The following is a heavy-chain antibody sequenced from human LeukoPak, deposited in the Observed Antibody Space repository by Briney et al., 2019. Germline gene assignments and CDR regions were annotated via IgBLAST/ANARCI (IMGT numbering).Heavy chain of an antibody. V-gene: IGHV3-48*03. Sequence: GGSLRLSCAASGFTFSSYEMNWVRQAPGKGLEWILHISTSGSIIHYADSVKGRFTISRDNAKNSLYLQMNSLRAEDTALYFCARDATTEPGTVYMDVWGKGTTVTISS. CDR3: ARDATTEPGTVYMDV. CDR2: ISTSGSII. D-gene: IGHD6-13*01. J-gene: IGHJ6*03. CDR1: GFTFSSYE.